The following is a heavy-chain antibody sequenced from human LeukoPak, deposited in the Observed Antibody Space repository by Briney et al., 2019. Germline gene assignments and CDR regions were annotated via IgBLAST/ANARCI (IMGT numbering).Heavy chain of an antibody. Sequence: SQTLSLTCTVSGGSISSGSYYWSWIRQPAGKGLEWIGRIYTSGSTNYNPSLKSRVTISVDTSKNQFSLKLSSVTAADTAVYYCARGLQRVDTAMAGYYYYYYYMDVWGKGTTVTISS. CDR1: GGSISSGSYY. V-gene: IGHV4-61*02. CDR2: IYTSGST. J-gene: IGHJ6*03. CDR3: ARGLQRVDTAMAGYYYYYYYMDV. D-gene: IGHD5-18*01.